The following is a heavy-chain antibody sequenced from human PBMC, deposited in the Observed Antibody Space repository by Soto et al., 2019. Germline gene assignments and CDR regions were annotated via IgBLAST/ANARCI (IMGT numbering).Heavy chain of an antibody. V-gene: IGHV3-30-3*01. D-gene: IGHD5-18*01. CDR1: GFTFSSYA. J-gene: IGHJ6*02. Sequence: GGSLRLSCAASGFTFSSYAMHWVRQAPGKGLEWVAVISYDGSNKYYADSVKGRFTISRDNSKNTLYLQMNSLRAEDTAVYYCARVPRGYSYGYSPYYYYGMDVWGQGTTVTVSS. CDR3: ARVPRGYSYGYSPYYYYGMDV. CDR2: ISYDGSNK.